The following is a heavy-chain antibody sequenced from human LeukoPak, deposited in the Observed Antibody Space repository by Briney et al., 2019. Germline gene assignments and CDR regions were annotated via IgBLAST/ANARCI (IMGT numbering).Heavy chain of an antibody. CDR3: AKRGPYSEGYFDY. J-gene: IGHJ4*02. CDR2: IWYDGSNK. CDR1: GFTFSSYG. V-gene: IGHV3-33*06. D-gene: IGHD1-26*01. Sequence: PGGSLRLSCAASGFTFSSYGMHWVRQAPGKGLEWVAVIWYDGSNKYYADSVKGRFTISRDNSKNTLYLQMNSLRAEDTAVYYCAKRGPYSEGYFDYWGQGTMVTVSS.